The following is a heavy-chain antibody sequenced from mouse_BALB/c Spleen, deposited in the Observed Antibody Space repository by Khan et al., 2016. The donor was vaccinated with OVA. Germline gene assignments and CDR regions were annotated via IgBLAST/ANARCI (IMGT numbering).Heavy chain of an antibody. Sequence: QVQLKESGPELVKPGASLKVSCKASGYTFTDYIIGWVKQSTRQGLEWIGDIFPGSDTPYYNENFKDKATLTVDKSANTAYIQLSSLTSEDSAVYFCARGGYSAFAYWGLGTLVTVSA. V-gene: IGHV1-77*01. CDR2: IFPGSDTP. CDR3: ARGGYSAFAY. CDR1: GYTFTDYI. J-gene: IGHJ3*01. D-gene: IGHD2-14*01.